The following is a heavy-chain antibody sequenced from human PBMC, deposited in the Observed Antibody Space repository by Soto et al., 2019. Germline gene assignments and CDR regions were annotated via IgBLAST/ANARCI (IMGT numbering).Heavy chain of an antibody. CDR1: VFTFISYG. CDR3: ARDWGYSYGPYYYYYGMDV. CDR2: IWYDGSNK. J-gene: IGHJ6*02. V-gene: IGHV3-33*01. D-gene: IGHD5-18*01. Sequence: GWSLRLSCASSVFTFISYGMQWVRQAPGKGLEWVAVIWYDGSNKYYADSVKGRFTISRDNSKNTLYLQMNSLRAEDTAVYYCARDWGYSYGPYYYYYGMDVWGQGTTVTVSS.